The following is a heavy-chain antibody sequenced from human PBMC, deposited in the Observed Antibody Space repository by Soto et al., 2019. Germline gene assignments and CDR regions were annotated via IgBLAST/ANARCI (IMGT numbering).Heavy chain of an antibody. CDR2: INHSGST. V-gene: IGHV4-34*01. D-gene: IGHD3-9*01. CDR3: ARLEGLATISYYFDF. Sequence: PSETLSLTCAVYGGSFSGYYWSWLRQPPGKGLEWIGEINHSGSTNYNPSLKSRVTISVDTSKSQFSLKLNSVTAADSAVYFCARLEGLATISYYFDFWGPGALVTVSS. CDR1: GGSFSGYY. J-gene: IGHJ4*02.